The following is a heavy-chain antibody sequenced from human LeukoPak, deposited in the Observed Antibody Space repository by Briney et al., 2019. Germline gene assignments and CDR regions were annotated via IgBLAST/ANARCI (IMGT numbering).Heavy chain of an antibody. V-gene: IGHV4-34*01. Sequence: SETLSLTCAVYGGSFSGYSWSWIRQPPGKGLEWIGYIYHSGSTYYNPSLKSRVTISVDTSKNQFSLKLSSVTAADTAVYYCARAYTRITIFGVVPHYGMDVWGQGTTVTVSS. J-gene: IGHJ6*02. CDR3: ARAYTRITIFGVVPHYGMDV. CDR1: GGSFSGYS. CDR2: IYHSGST. D-gene: IGHD3-3*01.